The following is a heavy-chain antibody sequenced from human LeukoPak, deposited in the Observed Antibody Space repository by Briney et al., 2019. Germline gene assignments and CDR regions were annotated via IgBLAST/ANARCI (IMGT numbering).Heavy chain of an antibody. CDR3: ALEGGEMATSGPGDY. J-gene: IGHJ4*02. CDR1: GGSISSNSYY. V-gene: IGHV4-61*02. Sequence: PSETLSLTCTVSGGSISSNSYYWSWIRQPAVKGLEWIGRIYTSGSTNYNPSLKSRVTISVDTSKNQFSLKLSSVTAADTAVYYCALEGGEMATSGPGDYWGQGTLVTVSS. D-gene: IGHD5-24*01. CDR2: IYTSGST.